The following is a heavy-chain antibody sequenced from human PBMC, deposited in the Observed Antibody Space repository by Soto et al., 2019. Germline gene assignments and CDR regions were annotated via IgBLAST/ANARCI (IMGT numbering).Heavy chain of an antibody. Sequence: SETLSLACVVSGECFSDSYWSWIRQPPGKGLEWIGYIYYSGSTYYNPSLKSRVTISVDTSKNQFSLKLSSVTAADTAVYYCARVERSIVGDAFDIWGQGTMVTV. J-gene: IGHJ3*02. CDR3: ARVERSIVGDAFDI. CDR1: GECFSDSY. D-gene: IGHD3-22*01. V-gene: IGHV4-30-4*01. CDR2: IYYSGST.